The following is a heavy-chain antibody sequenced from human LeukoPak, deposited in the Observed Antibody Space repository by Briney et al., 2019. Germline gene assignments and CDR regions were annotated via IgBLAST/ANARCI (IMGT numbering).Heavy chain of an antibody. V-gene: IGHV3-9*01. J-gene: IGHJ3*02. CDR1: GFTFDDYA. D-gene: IGHD2/OR15-2a*01. CDR2: ISWNSGTI. Sequence: GGSLRLSCGASGFTFDDYAMHWVRQAPGKGLEWVSGISWNSGTIGYADSVKGRFTISRDNAKNSLYLQMNSLRAEDTALYYCAKDLLYDGDAFDIWGQGTMVTASS. CDR3: AKDLLYDGDAFDI.